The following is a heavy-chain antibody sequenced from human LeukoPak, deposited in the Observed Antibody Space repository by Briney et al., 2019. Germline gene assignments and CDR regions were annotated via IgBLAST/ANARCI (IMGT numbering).Heavy chain of an antibody. J-gene: IGHJ4*02. CDR2: INHSGST. Sequence: SETLSLTCTVSGGSVSFYYWSWIRQPPGKGLEWIGEINHSGSTNYNPSLKSRVTISVDTSKNQFSLKLSSVTAADTAVYYCARDGVRGSFDYWGQGTLVTVSS. CDR1: GGSVSFYY. D-gene: IGHD3-10*01. V-gene: IGHV4-34*01. CDR3: ARDGVRGSFDY.